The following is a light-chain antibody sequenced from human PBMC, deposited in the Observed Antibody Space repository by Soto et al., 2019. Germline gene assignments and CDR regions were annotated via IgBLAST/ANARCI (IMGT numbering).Light chain of an antibody. CDR1: SSDVGGNNY. CDR2: DVS. Sequence: QSVLTQPRSVSGSRGQSVTISCTGTSSDVGGNNYVSWYQQHPGKAPKLIIFDVSKRPSGVPDRLSGSKSGNTASLSISGLQAEDEADYYCCSYAGGYTWVFGGGTQLTVL. V-gene: IGLV2-11*01. J-gene: IGLJ3*02. CDR3: CSYAGGYTWV.